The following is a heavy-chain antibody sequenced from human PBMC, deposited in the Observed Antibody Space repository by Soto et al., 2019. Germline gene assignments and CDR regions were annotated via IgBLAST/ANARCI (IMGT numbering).Heavy chain of an antibody. V-gene: IGHV1-2*02. CDR2: VHPDSGGT. CDR3: ARGAQGFFPVSGIYFYFDH. CDR1: GYIFTDHL. J-gene: IGHJ4*02. Sequence: ASVKVSCKASGYIFTDHLIHWVRQSPGQGLQWVGWVHPDSGGTNVAQAFQDRVTMTADTSITTAYMDLARLRPDDTAIFYCARGAQGFFPVSGIYFYFDHWGQGTPVTVSS. D-gene: IGHD3-22*01.